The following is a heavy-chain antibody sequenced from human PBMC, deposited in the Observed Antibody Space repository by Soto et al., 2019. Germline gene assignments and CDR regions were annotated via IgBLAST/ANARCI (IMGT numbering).Heavy chain of an antibody. CDR2: ISSSGGRT. D-gene: IGHD6-19*01. CDR1: GFTFSSYA. CDR3: SKDYSSGWTYYFYY. Sequence: GALRLSCAASGFTFSSYAMNWVRQAPGKGLEWVSAISSSGGRTYYADSVKGRFTISRDNSKNTLYLQMNSLRAEDTAVYYCSKDYSSGWTYYFYYWGQGSLVPVSS. V-gene: IGHV3-23*01. J-gene: IGHJ4*02.